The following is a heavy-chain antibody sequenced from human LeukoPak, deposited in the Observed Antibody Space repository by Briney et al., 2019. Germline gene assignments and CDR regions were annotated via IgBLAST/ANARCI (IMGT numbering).Heavy chain of an antibody. V-gene: IGHV3-13*01. J-gene: IGHJ3*02. CDR1: GFTFSNHD. D-gene: IGHD3-10*01. CDR3: ARGGNYFGSGTYPFPLDI. Sequence: GGSLRLSCAASGFTFSNHDMHWVRQATGKGLEWVSAIGTGGDTYYDASVKGRFTISGENARSSLYLQMNSLRVGDTAVYYCARGGNYFGSGTYPFPLDIWGQGTMVTVSS. CDR2: IGTGGDT.